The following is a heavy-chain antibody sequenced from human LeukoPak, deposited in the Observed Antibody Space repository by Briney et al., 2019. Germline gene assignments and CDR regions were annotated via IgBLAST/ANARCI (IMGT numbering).Heavy chain of an antibody. Sequence: GRSLRLSCAASGFTFDDYAMHWVRHAPGKGLEWVSGISWNSGSIGYADSVKGRFTISRDNAKNSLYLQMNSLRAEDTALYYCAKSGLVSGGYYFDYWGQGTLVTVSS. V-gene: IGHV3-9*01. CDR2: ISWNSGSI. J-gene: IGHJ4*02. CDR1: GFTFDDYA. CDR3: AKSGLVSGGYYFDY. D-gene: IGHD6-19*01.